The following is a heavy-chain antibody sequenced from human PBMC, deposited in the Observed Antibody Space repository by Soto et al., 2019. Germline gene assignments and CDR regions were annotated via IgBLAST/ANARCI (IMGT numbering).Heavy chain of an antibody. CDR2: VNTYNADT. D-gene: IGHD2-21*02. J-gene: IGHJ6*02. CDR3: ARRLSIAYCGDDCRWWGLDV. Sequence: QVQVVQSGAEVKKPGASVKVSCKPSGYSFTAYGISWVRQAPGQGLEWMGWVNTYNADTQYAQNFQGRVTMTTDTSTSTAYMEVRSLRPDDTAIYYCARRLSIAYCGDDCRWWGLDVWGQGTTVTVSS. V-gene: IGHV1-18*01. CDR1: GYSFTAYG.